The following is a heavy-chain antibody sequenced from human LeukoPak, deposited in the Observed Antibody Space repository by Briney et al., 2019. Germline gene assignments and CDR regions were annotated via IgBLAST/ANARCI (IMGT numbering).Heavy chain of an antibody. Sequence: SETLSLTCTVSGGSISSYYWSWIRQPPGKGLEWIGYIYYSGSTNYNPSLKSRVTISVDTSKNQFSLKLSSVTAADTAVYYCASLRLIGSSRFFDPWGQGTLVTVSS. CDR3: ASLRLIGSSRFFDP. D-gene: IGHD6-13*01. CDR1: GGSISSYY. J-gene: IGHJ5*02. V-gene: IGHV4-59*01. CDR2: IYYSGST.